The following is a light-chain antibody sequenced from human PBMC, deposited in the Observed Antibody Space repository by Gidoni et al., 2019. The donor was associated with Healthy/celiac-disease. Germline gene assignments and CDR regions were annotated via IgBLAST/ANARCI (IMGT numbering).Light chain of an antibody. Sequence: DIQMTQSPSSLSASVGDRVTITCRASQSISSYLNWYQQKPGKAPKLLIYAASSLQSGVPSRFSGSGSGTDFTRTISSLQPEDFATYYCQQSYSTLGTFGGGTKVEIK. V-gene: IGKV1-39*01. CDR3: QQSYSTLGT. CDR2: AAS. J-gene: IGKJ4*01. CDR1: QSISSY.